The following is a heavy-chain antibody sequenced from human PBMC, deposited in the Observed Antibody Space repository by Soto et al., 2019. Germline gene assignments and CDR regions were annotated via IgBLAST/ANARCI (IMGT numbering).Heavy chain of an antibody. CDR1: GFTFSNAW. CDR3: TAALRFLEWLLLEAFDI. J-gene: IGHJ3*02. V-gene: IGHV3-15*01. Sequence: PGGSLRLSCAASGFTFSNAWMSWVRQAPGKGLEWVGRIKSKTDGGTTDYAAPVKGRFTISRDDSKNTLYLQMNSLKTEDTAVYYCTAALRFLEWLLLEAFDIWGQGTMVTVSS. CDR2: IKSKTDGGTT. D-gene: IGHD3-3*01.